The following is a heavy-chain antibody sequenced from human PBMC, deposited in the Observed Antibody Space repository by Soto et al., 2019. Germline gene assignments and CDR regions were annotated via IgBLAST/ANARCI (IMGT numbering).Heavy chain of an antibody. V-gene: IGHV5-10-1*01. CDR2: IDPGDSYT. CDR3: ARARSITIFGVVGFEMDV. Sequence: ESLKISCKGSGYTFTDDWINWVRQMPGKGLGGMGRIDPGDSYTKYSPSFQGHVTISADKSISTAYLEWSSLEASDTAMYYCARARSITIFGVVGFEMDVWGQGTTVTVSS. CDR1: GYTFTDDW. D-gene: IGHD3-3*01. J-gene: IGHJ6*02.